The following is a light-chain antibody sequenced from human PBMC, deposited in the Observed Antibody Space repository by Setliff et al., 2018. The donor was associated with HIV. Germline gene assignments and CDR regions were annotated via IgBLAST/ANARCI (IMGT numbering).Light chain of an antibody. Sequence: SALTQPASVSGSPGQSITISCTGTSSDVGRYNLASWYQQHPGKAPKLMIYQATKRPSGVSNRFSGSKSGNTASLTISGLQAEDEADYYCCSNTGSNTYVFGTGTKVTVL. J-gene: IGLJ1*01. CDR2: QAT. V-gene: IGLV2-23*01. CDR1: SSDVGRYNL. CDR3: CSNTGSNTYV.